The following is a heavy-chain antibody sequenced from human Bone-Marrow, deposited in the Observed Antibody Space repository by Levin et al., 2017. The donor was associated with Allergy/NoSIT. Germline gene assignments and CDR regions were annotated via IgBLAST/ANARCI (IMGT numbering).Heavy chain of an antibody. CDR2: IWHDGSNK. CDR1: GFNFRTYG. V-gene: IGHV3-33*01. Sequence: GESLKISCAASGFNFRTYGMQWVRQTPGKGLEWVAMIWHDGSNKYYADSVEGRFTISRDNSNNSLYLQMSSLTAEDTAVYYCARDYDFWSSYSAFDFWGQGTMVTVSS. CDR3: ARDYDFWSSYSAFDF. D-gene: IGHD3-3*01. J-gene: IGHJ3*01.